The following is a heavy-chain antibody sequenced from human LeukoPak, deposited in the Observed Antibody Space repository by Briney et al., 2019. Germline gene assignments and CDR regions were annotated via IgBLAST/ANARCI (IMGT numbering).Heavy chain of an antibody. D-gene: IGHD1-26*01. V-gene: IGHV1-8*01. CDR2: MSPNSGNT. J-gene: IGHJ4*02. Sequence: GASVKVSCKASGYTFTSYDINWVRQATGQGLEWMGWMSPNSGNTGSAQKFQGRVSMTRNTSISTAYMELSSLRSEDTAVYYCAKGGVGVTPEFDYWGQGTLVTVSS. CDR1: GYTFTSYD. CDR3: AKGGVGVTPEFDY.